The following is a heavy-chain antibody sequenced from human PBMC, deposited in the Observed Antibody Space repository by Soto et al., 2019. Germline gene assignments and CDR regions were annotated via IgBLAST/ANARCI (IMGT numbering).Heavy chain of an antibody. J-gene: IGHJ5*02. CDR3: ARDFTYYYDSRHLGRTGWFDP. V-gene: IGHV4-31*03. D-gene: IGHD3-22*01. CDR1: GGSISSGCYY. CDR2: IYYSGST. Sequence: TSETLSLTCTVSGGSISSGCYYWSWIRQQPGKGLEWIGYIYYSGSTYYNPSLKSRVTISVDTSKNQFSLKLSSVTAADTAVYYCARDFTYYYDSRHLGRTGWFDPWGQGTLVTVSS.